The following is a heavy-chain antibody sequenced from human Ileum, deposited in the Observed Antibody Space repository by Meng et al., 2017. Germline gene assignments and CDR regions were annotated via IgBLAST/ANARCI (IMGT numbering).Heavy chain of an antibody. Sequence: VQLQELGPGRGRPSETLAITCTVSGGSVRSGLYYWSWIRQPPGKGLEWIGYIYYSGSINYNPSLKSRVTISVDTSKNQFSLNLSSVTAADTAVYYCARDSGWFDRWGQGTLVTVSS. CDR3: ARDSGWFDR. CDR1: GGSVRSGLYY. CDR2: IYYSGSI. V-gene: IGHV4-61*01. J-gene: IGHJ5*02.